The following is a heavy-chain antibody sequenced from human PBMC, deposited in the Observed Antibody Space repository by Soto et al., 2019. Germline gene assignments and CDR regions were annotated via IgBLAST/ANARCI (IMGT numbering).Heavy chain of an antibody. Sequence: LRLSCEASGFSFNTYGMHWVRQAPGKGLEWVALIWYDGTKKYYADSVKGRSTISRDNSKNALYLQMNSLIVEDTAVYYCARRVNYFDYWGQGTLVTVSS. CDR3: ARRVNYFDY. CDR2: IWYDGTKK. J-gene: IGHJ4*02. CDR1: GFSFNTYG. V-gene: IGHV3-33*01.